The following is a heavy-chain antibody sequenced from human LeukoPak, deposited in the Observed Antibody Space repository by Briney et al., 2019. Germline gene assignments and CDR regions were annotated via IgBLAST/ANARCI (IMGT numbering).Heavy chain of an antibody. D-gene: IGHD6-13*01. J-gene: IGHJ6*03. CDR2: IIPIFGTA. CDR1: GGTFSSYA. Sequence: ASVKVSCKASGGTFSSYAISWVRQAPGQGLGWMGGIIPIFGTANYAQKFQGRVTITTDESTSTAYMELSSLRSEDTAVYYCARAGAAADPIAFYYYYYMDVWGKGTTVTVSS. V-gene: IGHV1-69*05. CDR3: ARAGAAADPIAFYYYYYMDV.